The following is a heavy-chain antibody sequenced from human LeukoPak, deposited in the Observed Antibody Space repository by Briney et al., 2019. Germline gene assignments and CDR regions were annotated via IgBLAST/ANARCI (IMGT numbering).Heavy chain of an antibody. J-gene: IGHJ3*02. Sequence: SETLSLTCAVYGGSFSGYYWSWIRQPPGKGLEWIGYIYYSGSTNYNPSLKSRVTISVDTSKNQFSLKLSSVTAADTAVYYCARVYYYDSRRIDIWGQGTMVTVSS. CDR1: GGSFSGYY. CDR2: IYYSGST. V-gene: IGHV4-59*01. CDR3: ARVYYYDSRRIDI. D-gene: IGHD3-22*01.